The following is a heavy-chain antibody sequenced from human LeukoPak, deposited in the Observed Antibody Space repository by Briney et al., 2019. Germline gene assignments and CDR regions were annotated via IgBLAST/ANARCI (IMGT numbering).Heavy chain of an antibody. V-gene: IGHV4-34*01. D-gene: IGHD3-10*01. CDR1: GGSFSGYY. CDR2: INHSGST. Sequence: SETLSLTCAVYGGSFSGYYWSWIRQPPGKGLEWIGEINHSGSTNYNPSLKSRVTISVDTSKSQFSLKLSSVTAADTAVYYCARGLRYYGSGRMKSYYFDYWGQGTLVTVSS. J-gene: IGHJ4*02. CDR3: ARGLRYYGSGRMKSYYFDY.